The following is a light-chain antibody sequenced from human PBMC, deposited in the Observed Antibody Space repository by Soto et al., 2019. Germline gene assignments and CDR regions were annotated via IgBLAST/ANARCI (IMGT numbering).Light chain of an antibody. J-gene: IGKJ4*01. CDR3: QQYNSYSPT. V-gene: IGKV1-5*01. CDR1: QTISTW. Sequence: DIQMTQSPSSLSASVGDRVTITCRASQTISTWLAWHQQKPGKAPKLLIYEVSSLESGVPSRFSGSGSGTEFTLTISSLQPDDFATYYCQQYNSYSPTFGGGTKVDI. CDR2: EVS.